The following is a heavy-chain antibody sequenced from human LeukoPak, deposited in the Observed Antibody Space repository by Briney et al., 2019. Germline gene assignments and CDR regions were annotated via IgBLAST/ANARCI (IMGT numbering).Heavy chain of an antibody. J-gene: IGHJ5*01. V-gene: IGHV3-23*01. D-gene: IGHD3-10*01. CDR2: ISGSGYTT. Sequence: PGGSLRLSWAASGFSFSSYPMSWVRQAPGKGLDWVSGISGSGYTTYYADSVKGRFTISRDNSKNTLYLQLNTLRAEDTAVYYCAKPYYASGNYGKWDSWGQGTLVTVSS. CDR1: GFSFSSYP. CDR3: AKPYYASGNYGKWDS.